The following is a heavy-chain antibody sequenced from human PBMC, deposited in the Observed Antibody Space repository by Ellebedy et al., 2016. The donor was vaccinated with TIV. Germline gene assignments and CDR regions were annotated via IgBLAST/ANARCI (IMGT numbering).Heavy chain of an antibody. CDR3: ARGGSYFTFAY. D-gene: IGHD1-26*01. Sequence: GGSLRLXCAASGFTFSSYSMNWVRQAPGKGLEWVSYISSSSSTIYYADSVKGRFTISRDNAKNSLYLQMNSLRAEDTAVYYCARGGSYFTFAYWGQGTLVTGSS. CDR1: GFTFSSYS. V-gene: IGHV3-48*01. CDR2: ISSSSSTI. J-gene: IGHJ4*02.